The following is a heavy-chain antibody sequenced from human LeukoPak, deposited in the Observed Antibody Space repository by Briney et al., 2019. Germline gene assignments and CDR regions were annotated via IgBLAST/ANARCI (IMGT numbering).Heavy chain of an antibody. J-gene: IGHJ4*02. CDR2: MNPNSGNT. CDR1: GYTFSSSD. Sequence: ASVKVSCKASGYTFSSSDINWVRQATGQGLEWMGSMNPNSGNTGYVQKFQGRVTMTRNTSISTAYMELSSLRSEDTAVYYCARGVTYCSSTSCYTLDYWGQGTLVTVSS. D-gene: IGHD2-2*02. V-gene: IGHV1-8*01. CDR3: ARGVTYCSSTSCYTLDY.